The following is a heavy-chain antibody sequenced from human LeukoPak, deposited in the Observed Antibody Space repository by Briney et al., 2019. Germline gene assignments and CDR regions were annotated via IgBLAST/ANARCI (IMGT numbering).Heavy chain of an antibody. Sequence: PSETLSLTCAVCGGSFSGYYWSWIRQPPGKGLEWIGVINLSGSTNYNPSLKRRVTISVDTSKNQFSLKLSSVAAADTAVYYCARITDSSGYDDAFDIWGQGTMVTVSS. D-gene: IGHD3-22*01. CDR1: GGSFSGYY. J-gene: IGHJ3*02. CDR3: ARITDSSGYDDAFDI. CDR2: INLSGST. V-gene: IGHV4-34*01.